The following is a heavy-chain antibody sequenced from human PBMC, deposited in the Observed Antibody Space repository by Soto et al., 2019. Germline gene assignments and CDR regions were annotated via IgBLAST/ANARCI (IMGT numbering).Heavy chain of an antibody. Sequence: ASVTVSCKASGYTFTSYAMHWVRLAPGQRLEGMGWINAGNGNTKYSQKFQGRVTITMDTSASTAYMELSSLRSEATAVYYCARGGGGSSSKGDYHYYYGLDVWGQGTTVTVS. CDR1: GYTFTSYA. D-gene: IGHD6-6*01. J-gene: IGHJ6*02. CDR2: INAGNGNT. V-gene: IGHV1-3*01. CDR3: ARGGGGSSSKGDYHYYYGLDV.